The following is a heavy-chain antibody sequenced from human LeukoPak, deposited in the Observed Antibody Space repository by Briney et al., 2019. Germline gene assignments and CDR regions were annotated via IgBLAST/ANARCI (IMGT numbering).Heavy chain of an antibody. CDR2: IIPILGIA. J-gene: IGHJ4*02. V-gene: IGHV1-69*04. CDR3: ARSTLYYYDNHGHDH. D-gene: IGHD3-22*01. Sequence: SVKVSCKASGGTFSSYAISWVRQAPGQGLEWMGRIIPILGIANYAQKFQGRVTITADKSTSTAYMELSSLRAEDTSVYYCARSTLYYYDNHGHDHWGQGTLVTVSS. CDR1: GGTFSSYA.